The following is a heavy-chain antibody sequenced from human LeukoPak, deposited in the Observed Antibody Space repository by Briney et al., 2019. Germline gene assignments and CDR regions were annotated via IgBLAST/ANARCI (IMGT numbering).Heavy chain of an antibody. Sequence: ASVKVSCKASGYTFTSYGISWVRQAPGQGLEWMGWISAYNGNTNYVQKLQGRVTMTTDTSTSTAYMELRSLRSDDTAVYYCARDRRGSGWISPKDYWGQGTLVTVSS. D-gene: IGHD6-19*01. CDR2: ISAYNGNT. V-gene: IGHV1-18*01. CDR1: GYTFTSYG. J-gene: IGHJ4*02. CDR3: ARDRRGSGWISPKDY.